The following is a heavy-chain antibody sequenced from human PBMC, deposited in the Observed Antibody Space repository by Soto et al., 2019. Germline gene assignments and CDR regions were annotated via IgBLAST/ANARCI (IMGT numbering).Heavy chain of an antibody. Sequence: QVLLVQSGAEVKRPGTSVKVSCKASGYIFTSYYVHWVRQVPGQGLEWMGWINPNTGGTNYAQRFEGRVTMTRDTSISTAYSELSRLTIDDTAIYFCARVRPRREFDPWGQGTLVTVSS. V-gene: IGHV1-2*02. CDR3: ARVRPRREFDP. CDR2: INPNTGGT. J-gene: IGHJ5*02. CDR1: GYIFTSYY.